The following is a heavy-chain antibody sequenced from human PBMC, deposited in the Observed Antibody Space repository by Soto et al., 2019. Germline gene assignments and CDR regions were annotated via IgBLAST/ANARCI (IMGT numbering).Heavy chain of an antibody. CDR3: ARDMIPAAISYRYYAMDV. CDR1: GGTFSNYA. J-gene: IGHJ6*02. V-gene: IGHV1-69*01. D-gene: IGHD2-2*01. CDR2: IIPIFETT. Sequence: QVQLVQSGGEGKKPGSSVKVSCKASGGTFSNYAFSWVRQVPGQGLDWMGGIIPIFETTNYAQKFQGRVTITADESTSTTYMELSSLSSEDTAVFFCARDMIPAAISYRYYAMDVWGQGTTVTVSS.